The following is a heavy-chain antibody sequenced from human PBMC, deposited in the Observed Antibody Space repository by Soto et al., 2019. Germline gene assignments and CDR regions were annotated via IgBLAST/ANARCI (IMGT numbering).Heavy chain of an antibody. V-gene: IGHV4-59*12. Sequence: PSETLSLPCTVSGGSISSYYWTWIRQPPGKGLEWIGYIYHSGSTNYNPSLKSRVTISVATSKNQFSLKLSSVTAADTAVYYCARAEERIFYNWFDPWGQGTLVTVSS. CDR3: ARAEERIFYNWFDP. CDR1: GGSISSYY. CDR2: IYHSGST. J-gene: IGHJ5*02. D-gene: IGHD1-1*01.